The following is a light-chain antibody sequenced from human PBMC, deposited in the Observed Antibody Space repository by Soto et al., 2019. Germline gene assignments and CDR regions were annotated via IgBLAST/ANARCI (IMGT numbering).Light chain of an antibody. J-gene: IGKJ4*01. V-gene: IGKV4-1*01. CDR2: WAS. Sequence: DIVMTQSPASLAVSLGERATINCKSSQSVLYSSNNKNYLAWYQQKPGQPPKLLIYWASNRESGVPDRFSGSGSGTDFTLSISSLPAEDVAVYYCQQYYSTPLTFGGGTKVEI. CDR1: QSVLYSSNNKNY. CDR3: QQYYSTPLT.